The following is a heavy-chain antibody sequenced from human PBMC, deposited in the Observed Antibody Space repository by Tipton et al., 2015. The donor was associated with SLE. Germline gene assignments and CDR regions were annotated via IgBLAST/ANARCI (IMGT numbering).Heavy chain of an antibody. CDR1: GHSISSGYY. CDR2: IYYSGST. Sequence: TLSLTCAVSGHSISSGYYWGWIRQPPGKGLEWIGYIYYSGSTNYNPSLKSRVTISVDTSKNQFSLKLSSVTAADTAVYYCARKVEVDWYFDLWGRGTLVIFAS. CDR3: ARKVEVDWYFDL. D-gene: IGHD2-15*01. J-gene: IGHJ2*01. V-gene: IGHV4-61*01.